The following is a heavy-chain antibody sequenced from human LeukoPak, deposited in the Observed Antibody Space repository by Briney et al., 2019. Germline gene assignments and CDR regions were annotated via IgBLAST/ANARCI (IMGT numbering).Heavy chain of an antibody. D-gene: IGHD6-13*01. CDR1: GYTFTSYD. V-gene: IGHV1-8*01. J-gene: IGHJ4*02. CDR2: MNPNSVNT. Sequence: ASVKVSCKASGYTFTSYDINWVRQATGQGLEWMGWMNPNSVNTGYAQKFQGRVTITRNASISTAYMELSSLRSEETAVYYCARTRGYIAAAGTSFDYWGQGTLVTVSS. CDR3: ARTRGYIAAAGTSFDY.